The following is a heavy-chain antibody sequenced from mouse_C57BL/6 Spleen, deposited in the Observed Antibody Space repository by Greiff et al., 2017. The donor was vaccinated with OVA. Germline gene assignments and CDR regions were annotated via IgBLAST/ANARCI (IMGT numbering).Heavy chain of an antibody. CDR2: IWSGGST. D-gene: IGHD1-1*01. V-gene: IGHV2-2*01. CDR3: AGKGGSSSAWFAY. J-gene: IGHJ3*01. CDR1: GFSLTSYG. Sequence: VKLMESGPGLVQPSQSLSITCTVSGFSLTSYGVHWVRQSPGKGLEWLGVIWSGGSTANNAAIISRLSVSMENFKGQVFFKMNSLQADYTAIYYCAGKGGSSSAWFAYWCQGTLVTVSA.